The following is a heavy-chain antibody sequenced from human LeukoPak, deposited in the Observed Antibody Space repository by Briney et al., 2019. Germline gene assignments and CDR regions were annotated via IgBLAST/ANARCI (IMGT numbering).Heavy chain of an antibody. D-gene: IGHD5-18*01. CDR1: GGTFSSYA. CDR2: IIPIFGTA. V-gene: IGHV1-69*13. Sequence: SVKVSCKASGGTFSSYAISWVRQAPGQGLEWMGGIIPIFGTANYAQKFQGRVTITADESTSTAYMELSSLRSEDTAVYYCARVNTAMADSIDYWGQGTLVTVSS. CDR3: ARVNTAMADSIDY. J-gene: IGHJ4*02.